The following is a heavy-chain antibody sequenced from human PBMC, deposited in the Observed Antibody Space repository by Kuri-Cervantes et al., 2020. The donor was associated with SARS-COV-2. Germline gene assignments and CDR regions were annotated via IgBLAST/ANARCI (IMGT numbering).Heavy chain of an antibody. V-gene: IGHV3-74*01. J-gene: IGHJ4*02. CDR3: VRDGDHWNFDY. CDR1: GFMFSCYW. Sequence: GESLKISCAASGFMFSCYWMHWVRQAPGKGLVWVSRIISDGSNTTYADSVRGRFTISRDNAKNMLFLQMNSLRAEDTAVYYCVRDGDHWNFDYWGQGTLVTVSS. CDR2: IISDGSNT. D-gene: IGHD1-1*01.